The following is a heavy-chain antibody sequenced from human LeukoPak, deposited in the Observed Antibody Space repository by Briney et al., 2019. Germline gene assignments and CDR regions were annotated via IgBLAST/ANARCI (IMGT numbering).Heavy chain of an antibody. V-gene: IGHV3-30*18. D-gene: IGHD3-22*01. Sequence: GRSLRLSCAASGFTFSSYGMHWVRQAPGKGLEWVAVLSNDGTKTGYVDSVKGRFTISRDNSRNTVYLQMNSLRADDTAMYYCAKDHQHYYDSSGYLDYWGQGTLVTVSS. CDR1: GFTFSSYG. CDR3: AKDHQHYYDSSGYLDY. CDR2: LSNDGTKT. J-gene: IGHJ4*02.